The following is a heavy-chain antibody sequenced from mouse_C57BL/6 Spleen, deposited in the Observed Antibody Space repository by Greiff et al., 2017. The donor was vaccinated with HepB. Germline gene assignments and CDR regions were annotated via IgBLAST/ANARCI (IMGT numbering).Heavy chain of an antibody. CDR1: GFNIKDDY. Sequence: VQLQQSGAELVRPGASVKLSCTASGFNIKDDYMHWVKQRPEQGLEWIGWIDPENGDTEYASKFQGKATITADTSSNTAYLQLSSLTSEDTAVYYCTTDYYGSSYRFAYWGQGTLVTVSA. D-gene: IGHD1-1*01. CDR2: IDPENGDT. J-gene: IGHJ3*01. V-gene: IGHV14-4*01. CDR3: TTDYYGSSYRFAY.